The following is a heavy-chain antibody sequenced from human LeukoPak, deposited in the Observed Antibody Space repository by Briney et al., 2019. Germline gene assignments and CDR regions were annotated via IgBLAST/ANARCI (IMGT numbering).Heavy chain of an antibody. V-gene: IGHV3-21*01. CDR1: GFTFSTYS. D-gene: IGHD3-22*01. CDR3: ARAYYYDSSGISQES. CDR2: ITRSSYI. J-gene: IGHJ5*02. Sequence: GGSLRLSCAASGFTFSTYSMNWVRQAPGKGLEWVSSITRSSYIYYADSVKGRFTISRDNAKNSLYLQMNSLRAEDTAVYYCARAYYYDSSGISQESWGQGTLVTVSS.